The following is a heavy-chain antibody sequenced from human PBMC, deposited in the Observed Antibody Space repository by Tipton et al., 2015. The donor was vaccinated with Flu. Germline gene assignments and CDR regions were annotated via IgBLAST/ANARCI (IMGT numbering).Heavy chain of an antibody. CDR3: ARGGGYDSSGYPSYYYGMDV. V-gene: IGHV3-30*03. CDR2: ISYDGSNK. J-gene: IGHJ6*02. CDR1: GFTFSSYS. Sequence: SLRLSCAASGFTFSSYSMNWVRQAPGKGLEWVAVISYDGSNKYYADSVKGRFTISRDNSKNTLYLQMNSLRAEDTAVYYCARGGGYDSSGYPSYYYGMDVWGQGTTVTVSS. D-gene: IGHD3-22*01.